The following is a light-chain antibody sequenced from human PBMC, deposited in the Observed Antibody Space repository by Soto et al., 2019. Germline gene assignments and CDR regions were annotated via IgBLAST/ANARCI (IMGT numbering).Light chain of an antibody. J-gene: IGKJ4*01. Sequence: IQLTQSPSSLSASVGDRVTITCRASQGIISNLAWYQQKPGKVPKLLISAASTLQSWVPSRLSGTASGPDFTLPISSLQPEDFAPYYCQPFKSYPLTFGGGTKVDIQ. CDR3: QPFKSYPLT. V-gene: IGKV1-9*01. CDR1: QGIISN. CDR2: AAS.